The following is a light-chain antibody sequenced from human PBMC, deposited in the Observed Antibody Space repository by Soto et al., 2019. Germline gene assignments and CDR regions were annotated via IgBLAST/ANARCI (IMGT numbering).Light chain of an antibody. V-gene: IGKV1-17*01. Sequence: DIQMTQSPSSLYASVGDRVTITCRASQGISNLLGWFQHKPGKAPKRLIYAASSLQGGAPSRFSGSGSGTEFTLTITGLQPEDFADCYCLQHNTYPYTFGQGTKLEIK. CDR1: QGISNL. CDR2: AAS. CDR3: LQHNTYPYT. J-gene: IGKJ2*01.